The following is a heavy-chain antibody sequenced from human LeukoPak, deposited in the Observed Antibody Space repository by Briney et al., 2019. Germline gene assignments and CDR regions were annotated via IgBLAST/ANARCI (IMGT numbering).Heavy chain of an antibody. Sequence: GGSLRLSCAASGFTFSSYEMNWVRQAPGKGLEWVANIKQDGSEQYYVDSVKGRFTISRDNAKNSLFLQMNSLRGKDTAVYYCTREYLTVSYFDYWGQGTLVTVSS. CDR1: GFTFSSYE. D-gene: IGHD4-11*01. CDR2: IKQDGSEQ. J-gene: IGHJ4*02. CDR3: TREYLTVSYFDY. V-gene: IGHV3-7*05.